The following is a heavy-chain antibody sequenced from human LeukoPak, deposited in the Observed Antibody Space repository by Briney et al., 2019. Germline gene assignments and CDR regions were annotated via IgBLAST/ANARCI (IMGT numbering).Heavy chain of an antibody. V-gene: IGHV3-23*01. CDR3: AKDPNGDYIGAFDM. Sequence: PGGSLRLSCAASGITASSYAMTWVRQAPGKGLEGVSSISGGGDRTMYADSVKGRFTISRDNFKNTLYLQMNSLRAEDTALYHCAKDPNGDYIGAFDMWGQGTMVTVSS. CDR1: GITASSYA. CDR2: ISGGGDRT. J-gene: IGHJ3*02. D-gene: IGHD4-17*01.